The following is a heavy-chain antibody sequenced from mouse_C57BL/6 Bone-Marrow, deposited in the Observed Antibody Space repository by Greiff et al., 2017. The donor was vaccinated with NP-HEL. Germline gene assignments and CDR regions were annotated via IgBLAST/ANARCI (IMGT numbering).Heavy chain of an antibody. CDR2: IYPGSGNT. CDR3: ASPYSNSPYYAIDY. CDR1: GYTFTDYY. J-gene: IGHJ4*01. D-gene: IGHD2-5*01. Sequence: QVQLKQSGAELVRPGASVKLSCKASGYTFTDYYINWVKQRPGQGLEWIARIYPGSGNTYYNEKFKGKATFTAEKSSSPAYMQLSSLTSEDSAVYFCASPYSNSPYYAIDYWGQGTSVTVSS. V-gene: IGHV1-76*01.